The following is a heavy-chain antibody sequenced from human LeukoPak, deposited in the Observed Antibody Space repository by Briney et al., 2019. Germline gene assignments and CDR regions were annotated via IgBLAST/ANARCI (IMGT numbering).Heavy chain of an antibody. Sequence: GGSLRLSCAASGFSFRSYATSWVRQAPGKGLEWVSAISNNGGYTYYADSVQGRFTISRDNSKSTLCLQMNSLRAEDTAVYYCAKQLGYCSDGSCYFPYWGQGTLITVSS. V-gene: IGHV3-23*01. CDR3: AKQLGYCSDGSCYFPY. D-gene: IGHD2-15*01. J-gene: IGHJ4*02. CDR1: GFSFRSYA. CDR2: ISNNGGYT.